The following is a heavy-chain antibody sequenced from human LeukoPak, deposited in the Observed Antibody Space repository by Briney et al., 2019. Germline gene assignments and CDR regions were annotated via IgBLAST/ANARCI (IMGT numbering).Heavy chain of an antibody. CDR3: ARDCGTTSCSLFDY. V-gene: IGHV3-66*01. J-gene: IGHJ4*02. CDR2: IYSGGST. D-gene: IGHD2-2*01. Sequence: GGSLRLSCAASGFTFSDYYMSWVRQAPGKGLEWVSVIYSGGSTYYADSVKGRFTISRDNSKNTLYLQMNSLRAEDTAVYYCARDCGTTSCSLFDYWGQGTLVTVSS. CDR1: GFTFSDYY.